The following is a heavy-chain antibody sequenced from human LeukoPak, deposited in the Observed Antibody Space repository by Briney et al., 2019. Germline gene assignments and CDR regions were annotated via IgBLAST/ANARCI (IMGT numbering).Heavy chain of an antibody. Sequence: SETLSLTCAVYGGSFSGYYWSWFRQPPGKGLEWLGEIDHSGSTNYNPSLKSRVTISVDTSKNQFSLKLSSVTAADTAVYYCARLASSSWLYYFDYWGQGTLVTVSS. CDR3: ARLASSSWLYYFDY. CDR2: IDHSGST. CDR1: GGSFSGYY. V-gene: IGHV4-34*01. J-gene: IGHJ4*02. D-gene: IGHD6-13*01.